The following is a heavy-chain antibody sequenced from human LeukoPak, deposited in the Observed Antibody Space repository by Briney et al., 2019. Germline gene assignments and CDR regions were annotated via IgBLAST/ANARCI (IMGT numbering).Heavy chain of an antibody. D-gene: IGHD2-15*01. CDR1: GYTSTSYG. V-gene: IGHV1-18*01. CDR3: AICFNYWYFDL. J-gene: IGHJ2*01. Sequence: ASVKVSCKASGYTSTSYGISWVRQAPGQGLEWMGWISAYNGNTNYAQKLQGRVTMTTDTSTSTAYMELRSLRSDDTAVYYCAICFNYWYFDLWGRGTLVTVSS. CDR2: ISAYNGNT.